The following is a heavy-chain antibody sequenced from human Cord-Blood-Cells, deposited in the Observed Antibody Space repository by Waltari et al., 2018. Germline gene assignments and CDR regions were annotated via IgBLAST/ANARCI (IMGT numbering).Heavy chain of an antibody. CDR2: INHSGST. CDR3: ARCRAGGGDPLALCGAFDI. Sequence: QVQLQQWGAGLLKPSETLSLTCAVYGGSFSGYYWSWIRQPPGKGLEWIGDINHSGSTNYNPSLKSRVTISVDTSKNQFSLKLSSVTAADTAVYYCARCRAGGGDPLALCGAFDIWGQGTMVTVSS. CDR1: GGSFSGYY. V-gene: IGHV4-34*01. J-gene: IGHJ3*02. D-gene: IGHD1-26*01.